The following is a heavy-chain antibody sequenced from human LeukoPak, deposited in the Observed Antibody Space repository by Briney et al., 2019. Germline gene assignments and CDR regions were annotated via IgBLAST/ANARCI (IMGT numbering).Heavy chain of an antibody. CDR3: ASSGIAAAGTKDWFDP. D-gene: IGHD6-13*01. J-gene: IGHJ5*02. CDR2: INHSGST. CDR1: GGSFSGYY. Sequence: SETLSLTCAVYGGSFSGYYWSWIRQPPGKGLEWIGEINHSGSTNYNPSLKSRVTISVDTSKNQFSLKLSSVTAADTAVYYCASSGIAAAGTKDWFDPWGQGTLVTVSS. V-gene: IGHV4-34*01.